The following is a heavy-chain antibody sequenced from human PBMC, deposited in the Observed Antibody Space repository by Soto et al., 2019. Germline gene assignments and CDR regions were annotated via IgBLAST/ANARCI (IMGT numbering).Heavy chain of an antibody. CDR2: ISSNGGST. J-gene: IGHJ4*02. D-gene: IGHD6-13*01. Sequence: GSLRLSCAASGFTFSSYAMHWVRQAPGKGLEYVSAISSNGGSTYYANSVKGRFTISRDNSKNTLYLQMGSLRAEDMAVYYCARGIAAAGPKLDYWGQGT. CDR1: GFTFSSYA. V-gene: IGHV3-64*01. CDR3: ARGIAAAGPKLDY.